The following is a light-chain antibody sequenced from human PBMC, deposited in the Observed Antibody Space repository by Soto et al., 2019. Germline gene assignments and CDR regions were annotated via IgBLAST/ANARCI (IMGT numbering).Light chain of an antibody. CDR2: GAS. J-gene: IGKJ1*01. V-gene: IGKV1-39*01. CDR3: QQSYSTLWT. CDR1: QSITIY. Sequence: DIQMTQSPSSLSASVGDRVTITCRASQSITIYLNWYQQKPGEAPNLLIFGASTLQSGVPSRFSGSGSGTDFTLTISSLQPEDFATYYCQQSYSTLWTFGQVTKVEIK.